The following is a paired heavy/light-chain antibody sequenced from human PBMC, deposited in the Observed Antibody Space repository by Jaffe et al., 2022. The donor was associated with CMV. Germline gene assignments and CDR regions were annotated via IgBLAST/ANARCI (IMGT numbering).Light chain of an antibody. CDR3: HQYYTFPRT. CDR2: WAS. CDR1: QNILHSSNNKNY. J-gene: IGKJ1*01. Sequence: DTVMTQSPDSLAVSLGERATINCKSSQNILHSSNNKNYLAWFQQKPGQPPKLLIYWASTRESGVPDRFSGSESGTNFTLTITSLQPEDVAVYYCHQYYTFPRTFGQGTKVEIK. V-gene: IGKV4-1*01.
Heavy chain of an antibody. CDR2: IYHTGRT. V-gene: IGHV4-59*01. J-gene: IGHJ3*02. CDR3: ARENDGTYGSHYKGFEM. D-gene: IGHD1-26*01. Sequence: QVQLQESGPELVKPSETLSLTCTVSGGSISSYYYWNWIRQPPGKGLEWIGYIYHTGRTKYDPSLKSRVTMSLDTSKNQFSLELISVTAADTAVYYCARENDGTYGSHYKGFEMWGQGTMVTVSS. CDR1: GGSISSYY.